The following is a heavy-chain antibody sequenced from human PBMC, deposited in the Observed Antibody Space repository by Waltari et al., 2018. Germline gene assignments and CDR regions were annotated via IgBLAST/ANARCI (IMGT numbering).Heavy chain of an antibody. CDR1: GFTFSHYW. CDR2: ITTDCSSK. Sequence: EVQLVESGGGLVQPGGSMRLSCFVSGFTFSHYWMNWVRQAPGKGQEWVAHITTDCSSKNYADSVTGRFTISRDNTKDTLYLEMNSLTAEDTAVYYCTRDAVGHMDVWGKGTTVTVS. CDR3: TRDAVGHMDV. D-gene: IGHD2-15*01. J-gene: IGHJ6*03. V-gene: IGHV3-74*01.